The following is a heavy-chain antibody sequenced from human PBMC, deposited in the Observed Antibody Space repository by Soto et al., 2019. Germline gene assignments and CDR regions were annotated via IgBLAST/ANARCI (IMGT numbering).Heavy chain of an antibody. CDR2: TSGSGDTT. CDR1: GFTFSIYG. V-gene: IGHV3-23*01. Sequence: EVQLLESGGGLLQPGGSLRLSCAVSGFTFSIYGMSWVRQAPGKGLEWVAATSGSGDTTYYADSVKGRFTISRDNSKNTLYVQINSLRADDTAVYYCAKDLGYDGSGIEIWGQGTLVTVS. J-gene: IGHJ4*02. D-gene: IGHD3-10*01. CDR3: AKDLGYDGSGIEI.